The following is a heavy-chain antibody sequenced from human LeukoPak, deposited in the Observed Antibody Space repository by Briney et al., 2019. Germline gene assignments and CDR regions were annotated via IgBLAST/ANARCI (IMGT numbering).Heavy chain of an antibody. J-gene: IGHJ4*02. CDR3: ARDRYYYDGSGYYGHFDY. CDR1: GGSISSSSYY. V-gene: IGHV4-39*07. CDR2: IYYSGST. D-gene: IGHD3-22*01. Sequence: SETLSLTCTVSGGSISSSSYYWGWIRQPPGKGLEWIGSIYYSGSTYYNPSLKSRVTISVDTSKNQFSLKLSSVTAADTAVYYCARDRYYYDGSGYYGHFDYWGQGTLVTVSS.